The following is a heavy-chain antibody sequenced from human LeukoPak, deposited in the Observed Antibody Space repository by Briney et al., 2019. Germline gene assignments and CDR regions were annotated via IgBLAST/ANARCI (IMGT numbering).Heavy chain of an antibody. D-gene: IGHD3-9*01. J-gene: IGHJ6*02. CDR3: ARAIESYDILTGYYSVGYYGMDV. CDR2: IYSGGST. V-gene: IGHV3-53*01. Sequence: PGGSLRLSCAASGFTVSSNYMSWVRQAPGKGLEWVSVIYSGGSTYYADSVKGRFIISRDNSKNTLYLQMNSLRAEDTAVYYCARAIESYDILTGYYSVGYYGMDVWGQGTTVTVSS. CDR1: GFTVSSNY.